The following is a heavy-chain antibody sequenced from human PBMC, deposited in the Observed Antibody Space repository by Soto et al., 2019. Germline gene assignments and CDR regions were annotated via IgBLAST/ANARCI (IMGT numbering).Heavy chain of an antibody. CDR2: ISGSGGST. J-gene: IGHJ6*02. CDR3: ATLPGSHDFWSGYYKSQYYYYGMDV. Sequence: HPGGSLRLSCAASGFTFSSYAMSWVRQAPGKGLEWVSAISGSGGSTYYADSVKGRFTISRDNSKNTLYLQMNSLRAEDTAVYYCATLPGSHDFWSGYYKSQYYYYGMDVWGQGTTVTVSS. V-gene: IGHV3-23*01. D-gene: IGHD3-3*01. CDR1: GFTFSSYA.